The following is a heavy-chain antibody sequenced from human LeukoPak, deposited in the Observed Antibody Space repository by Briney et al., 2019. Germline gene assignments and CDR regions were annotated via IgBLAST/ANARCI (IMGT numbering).Heavy chain of an antibody. CDR3: AREGPVHYYDSSGYPDY. V-gene: IGHV3-30*14. J-gene: IGHJ4*02. CDR1: GFTFSSYA. Sequence: GGSLRLSCAASGFTFSSYAMHWVRQAPGKGLEWVAIISYDGSNEYYADSVKGRFTISRDNSKNTLYLQMNSLRAEDTAVYYCAREGPVHYYDSSGYPDYWGQGTLVTVSS. CDR2: ISYDGSNE. D-gene: IGHD3-22*01.